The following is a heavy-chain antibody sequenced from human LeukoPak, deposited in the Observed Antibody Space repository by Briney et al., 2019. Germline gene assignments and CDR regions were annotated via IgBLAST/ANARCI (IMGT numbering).Heavy chain of an antibody. CDR3: ARRTDDSSGYYFYYYMDV. D-gene: IGHD3-22*01. J-gene: IGHJ6*03. CDR1: GRSISSDY. Sequence: SETLSLTCTVSGRSISSDYWSWLRQPPGKGLEWVGYIYYSGSTNYNPSLKSRVTISVDTSKNQFSLKLSSVTAADTAVYYCARRTDDSSGYYFYYYMDVWGKGTTVTISS. CDR2: IYYSGST. V-gene: IGHV4-59*01.